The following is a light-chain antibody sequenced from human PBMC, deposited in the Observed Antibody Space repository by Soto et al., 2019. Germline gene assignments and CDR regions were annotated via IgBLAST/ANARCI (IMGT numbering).Light chain of an antibody. CDR2: GAS. V-gene: IGKV3-15*01. Sequence: EIVMTQSPATLSMSPGQRVTLSCRASQSVSSNLAWNQQKPGQAPRLLIYGASTRATGIPDRFSGSWSGTEFTLTISRLQSEDFAVYYCQQYKMWPWTFGQGTKVEIK. CDR3: QQYKMWPWT. CDR1: QSVSSN. J-gene: IGKJ1*01.